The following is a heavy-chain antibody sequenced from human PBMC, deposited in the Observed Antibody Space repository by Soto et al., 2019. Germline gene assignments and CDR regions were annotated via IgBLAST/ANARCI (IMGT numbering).Heavy chain of an antibody. D-gene: IGHD1-26*01. Sequence: EVQVLESGGGLVQPGGSVRLSCAASGFTFSNDAMSWVRQAPGKGLEWVSTIHGGGDYTHYTDSVKGRFTIYRDNSRNTLFLHMKSLRADDKAVYYFAKNRESGSYTNWNFNVWGRGTLVTVSS. V-gene: IGHV3-23*01. CDR2: IHGGGDYT. CDR1: GFTFSNDA. CDR3: AKNRESGSYTNWNFNV. J-gene: IGHJ2*01.